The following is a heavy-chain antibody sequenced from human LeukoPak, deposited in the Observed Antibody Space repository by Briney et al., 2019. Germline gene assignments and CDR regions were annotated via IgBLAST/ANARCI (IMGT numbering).Heavy chain of an antibody. Sequence: SETLSLTCTVSGGSISSYYWSWIRQPPGKGLEWIGYIYYSGSTNYNPSLKSRVTISVDTSKDQFSLKLSSVTAADTAVYYCARGIREYQLLSYYYYGMDVWGQGTTVTVSS. CDR3: ARGIREYQLLSYYYYGMDV. CDR1: GGSISSYY. J-gene: IGHJ6*02. CDR2: IYYSGST. V-gene: IGHV4-59*12. D-gene: IGHD2-2*01.